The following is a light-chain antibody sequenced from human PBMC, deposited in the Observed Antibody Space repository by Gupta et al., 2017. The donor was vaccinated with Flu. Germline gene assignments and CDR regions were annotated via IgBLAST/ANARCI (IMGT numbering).Light chain of an antibody. CDR2: KAS. V-gene: IGKV1-5*03. J-gene: IGKJ1*01. CDR1: ESISIW. Sequence: IQMPQSPSTLSASVGDRVTITCRASESISIWLAWYQQKPGKAPKLLIYKASTLQSGVPSRFSGSASGTEFTLTISGLQPDDFATYYCQQYNSYWTFGQGTKVEIK. CDR3: QQYNSYWT.